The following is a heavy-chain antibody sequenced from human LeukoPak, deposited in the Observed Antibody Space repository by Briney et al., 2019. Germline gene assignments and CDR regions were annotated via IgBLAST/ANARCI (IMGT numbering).Heavy chain of an antibody. CDR2: IKQDGSEK. J-gene: IGHJ4*02. D-gene: IGHD3-22*01. CDR1: GFTFSSYW. V-gene: IGHV3-7*01. CDR3: ARESTYYYDSSGSFDY. Sequence: PGGSLRLSCAASGFTFSSYWVSWVRQAPGKGLEWVANIKQDGSEKYYVDSVRGRLTISRDNAKNSLYLQMNSLRAEDTAVYYCARESTYYYDSSGSFDYWGQGTLVTVSS.